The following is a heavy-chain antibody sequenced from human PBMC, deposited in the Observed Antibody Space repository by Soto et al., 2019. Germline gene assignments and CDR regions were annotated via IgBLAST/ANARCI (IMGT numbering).Heavy chain of an antibody. Sequence: QVQLVQSGAAVKKPGASVKVSCKASGYTFTSYAMHWVRQAPGQRLEWMGWINAGNGNTKYSQKFQGRVTITWYTTASTAYMEQSSLRSDDTAVYYCARVGRAATSCYFDYWGQGTLVTVSS. CDR3: ARVGRAATSCYFDY. V-gene: IGHV1-3*01. CDR2: INAGNGNT. D-gene: IGHD6-25*01. J-gene: IGHJ4*02. CDR1: GYTFTSYA.